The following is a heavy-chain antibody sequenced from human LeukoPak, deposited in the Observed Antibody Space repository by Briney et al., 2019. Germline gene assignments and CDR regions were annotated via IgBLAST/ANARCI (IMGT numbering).Heavy chain of an antibody. CDR1: GGSISSGGYS. J-gene: IGHJ4*02. D-gene: IGHD3-22*01. CDR3: ARVSMIVVVIDY. V-gene: IGHV4-30-2*01. Sequence: PSETLSLTCAVSGGSISSGGYSWSWIRQPPGKGLEWIGYIYHSGSTYYNPSLKSRVTISVDRSKDQFSLKLSSVTAADTAVYYCARVSMIVVVIDYWGQGTLVTVSS. CDR2: IYHSGST.